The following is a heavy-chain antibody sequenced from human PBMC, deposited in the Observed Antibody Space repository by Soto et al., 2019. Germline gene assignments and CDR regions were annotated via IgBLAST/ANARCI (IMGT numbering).Heavy chain of an antibody. Sequence: ALVKVSCKASGYSFTDYDINWVRQATGQGPEWMGWMNPNTGNTRYAQKFQGRFIMTRDTSISTAYMELGSLRSEDTAVYYCARGKLATLTDFWGQGTLVTVSS. CDR2: MNPNTGNT. CDR1: GYSFTDYD. D-gene: IGHD5-12*01. V-gene: IGHV1-8*01. J-gene: IGHJ4*02. CDR3: ARGKLATLTDF.